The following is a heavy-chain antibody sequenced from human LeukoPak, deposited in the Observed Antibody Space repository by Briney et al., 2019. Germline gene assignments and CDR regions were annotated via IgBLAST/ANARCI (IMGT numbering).Heavy chain of an antibody. CDR1: GFTFSSYA. CDR3: AVRVGRLGELWSAFDI. Sequence: GGSLRLSCAASGFTFSSYAMHWVRQAPGKGLEYVSAISSNGGSTYYANSVKGRFTISRDNSKNTLYLQMGSLRAEDMAVYYCAVRVGRLGELWSAFDIWGQGTVVTVSS. D-gene: IGHD3-10*01. J-gene: IGHJ3*02. V-gene: IGHV3-64*01. CDR2: ISSNGGST.